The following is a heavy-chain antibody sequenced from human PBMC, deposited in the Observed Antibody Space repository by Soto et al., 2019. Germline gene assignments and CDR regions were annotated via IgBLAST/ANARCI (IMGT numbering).Heavy chain of an antibody. V-gene: IGHV6-1*01. D-gene: IGHD1-7*01. CDR2: TSYRSRWYN. CDR3: AGTTTRQWYYMDV. J-gene: IGHJ6*03. CDR1: GDSVSSNSAA. Sequence: QVQLQESGPGLVKPSQTLSLTCAISGDSVSSNSAAWNWFSLCPSRGLEWLARTSYRSRWYNDYAASVTSPITFNPGTTKNQFAQLPTSVTTGDTAVYYCAGTTTRQWYYMDVCGKGTPVTVS.